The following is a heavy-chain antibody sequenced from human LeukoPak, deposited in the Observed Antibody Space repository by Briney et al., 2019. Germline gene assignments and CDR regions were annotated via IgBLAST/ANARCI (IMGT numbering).Heavy chain of an antibody. CDR1: GFTLSDCY. Sequence: GFLLTSCATSGFTLSDCYMSRIRQAPGKGLEWVSYISSSGSTIYYADSVKGRFTISRDNAKNSLYLQMNSLRAEDTAVYFCVRDLGHSRHYFEYWGQGALVTVSS. J-gene: IGHJ4*02. CDR2: ISSSGSTI. V-gene: IGHV3-11*01. D-gene: IGHD7-27*01. CDR3: VRDLGHSRHYFEY.